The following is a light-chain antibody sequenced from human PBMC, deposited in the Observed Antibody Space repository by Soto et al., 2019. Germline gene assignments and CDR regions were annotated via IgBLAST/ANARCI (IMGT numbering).Light chain of an antibody. CDR1: QSISSW. CDR2: KAT. Sequence: DIQMTQSPSTLSASVGDRVTITCRASQSISSWLAWYQQKPGKAPKLLIYKATSLESGVPSRFSGSGSGTEFTLTISSLQPDDFANFYCQQYNSWWTFGQGTKGESK. CDR3: QQYNSWWT. J-gene: IGKJ1*01. V-gene: IGKV1-5*03.